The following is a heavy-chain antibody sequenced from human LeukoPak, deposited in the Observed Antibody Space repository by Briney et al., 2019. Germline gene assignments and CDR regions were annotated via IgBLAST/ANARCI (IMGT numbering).Heavy chain of an antibody. V-gene: IGHV4-61*05. CDR3: ARGGYSHGYILFNY. J-gene: IGHJ4*02. CDR2: IFYSGST. D-gene: IGHD5-18*01. Sequence: SETLSLTCTVSSGSISTSNYYWGWVRQPPGKALEWIGNIFYSGSTNYNPALKSRVSISVDTSRNQLSLNLNSVTAADTAMYYCARGGYSHGYILFNYWGQGTLAIVSS. CDR1: SGSISTSNYY.